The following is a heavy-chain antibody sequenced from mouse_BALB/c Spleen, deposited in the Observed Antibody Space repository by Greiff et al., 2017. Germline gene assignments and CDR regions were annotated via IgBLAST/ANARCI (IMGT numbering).Heavy chain of an antibody. CDR2: ISTYYGDA. J-gene: IGHJ1*01. CDR3: ARGGYGSSFYWYFDV. V-gene: IGHV1S137*01. CDR1: GYTFTDYA. Sequence: QVQVVESGAELVRPGVSVKISCKGSGYTFTDYAMHWVKQSHAKSLEWIGVISTYYGDASYNQKFKGKATMTVDKSSSTAYMELARLTSEDSAIYYCARGGYGSSFYWYFDVWGAGTTVTVSS. D-gene: IGHD1-1*01.